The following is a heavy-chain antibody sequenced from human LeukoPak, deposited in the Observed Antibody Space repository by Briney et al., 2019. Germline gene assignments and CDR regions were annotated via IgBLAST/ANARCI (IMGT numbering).Heavy chain of an antibody. J-gene: IGHJ4*02. CDR2: XXXXGGST. Sequence: GGSLRLSCAASGFTFSSXXXXXXXQAXXXXXXXXXXXXXXGGSTXXANSVKGXXXXXXDNSKNTLYLQMGSLRAEDMAVYYCARGGQSKYDSSGYLNYFDYWGQGTLATVSS. CDR1: GFTFSSXX. CDR3: ARGGQSKYDSSGYLNYFDY. D-gene: IGHD3-22*01. V-gene: IGHV3-64*01.